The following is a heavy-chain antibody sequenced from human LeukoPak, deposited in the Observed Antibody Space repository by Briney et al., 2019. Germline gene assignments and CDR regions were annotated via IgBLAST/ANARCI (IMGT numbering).Heavy chain of an antibody. V-gene: IGHV4-34*01. CDR3: ARCITGTTSWDAFDI. Sequence: SETLCLTCAVYGGSFSGYYWSWIRQPPGKGLEWIGEINHSGSTNYNPSLKSRVTISVDTSKNQFSLKLSSVTAADTAVYYCARCITGTTSWDAFDIWGQGTMVTVSS. J-gene: IGHJ3*02. D-gene: IGHD1-7*01. CDR1: GGSFSGYY. CDR2: INHSGST.